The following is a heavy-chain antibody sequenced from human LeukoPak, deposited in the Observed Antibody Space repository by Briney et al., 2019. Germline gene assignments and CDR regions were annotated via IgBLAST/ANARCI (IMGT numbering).Heavy chain of an antibody. Sequence: GGSLRLSCATSGFTFSNHWMSWVRQAPGKGLEWVADIKQGGSAKNYLDSMEGRFTISRDDARNSLFLQMNSLRAEDTAVYYCARGPHYGARSDYLDYWSQGTLVTVSS. CDR3: ARGPHYGARSDYLDY. CDR2: IKQGGSAK. CDR1: GFTFSNHW. D-gene: IGHD3-10*01. V-gene: IGHV3-7*01. J-gene: IGHJ4*02.